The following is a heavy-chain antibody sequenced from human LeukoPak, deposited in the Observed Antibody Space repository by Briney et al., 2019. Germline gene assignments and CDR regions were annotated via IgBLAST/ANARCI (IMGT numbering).Heavy chain of an antibody. D-gene: IGHD3-9*01. Sequence: ASVKVSCKASGYTFTGYYMHWVRQAPGQGLEWMGWISAYNGNTNYAQKLQGRVTMTTDTSTSTAYMELRSLRSDDTAVYYCARAAYYDILKTGYYFDYWGQGTLVTVSS. CDR3: ARAAYYDILKTGYYFDY. V-gene: IGHV1-18*04. J-gene: IGHJ4*02. CDR2: ISAYNGNT. CDR1: GYTFTGYY.